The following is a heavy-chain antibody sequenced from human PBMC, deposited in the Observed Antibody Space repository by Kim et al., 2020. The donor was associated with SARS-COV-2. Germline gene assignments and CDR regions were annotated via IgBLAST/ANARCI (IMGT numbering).Heavy chain of an antibody. CDR1: GFTFDDYA. J-gene: IGHJ5*02. CDR2: INCNGGST. D-gene: IGHD6-13*01. Sequence: GGSLRLSCVASGFTFDDYAMSWVRQAPGKGLEWVSGINCNGGSTDYADSVKGRFTISRDNAKNSLYLQMNTLRAEDTALYYCAREQQPPIPSDPSGQRT. CDR3: AREQQPPIPSDP. V-gene: IGHV3-20*04.